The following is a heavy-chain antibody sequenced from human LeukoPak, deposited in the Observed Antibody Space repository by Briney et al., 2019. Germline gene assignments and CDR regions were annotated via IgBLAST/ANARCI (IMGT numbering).Heavy chain of an antibody. Sequence: GASVKVSCKASGYTFTSYGISWVRQAPGQGLEWMGRIIPILGIANYAQKFQGRVTITADKSTSTAYMELSSLRSEDTAVYYCARTTMVRGVNGELDYWGQGTLVTVSS. CDR3: ARTTMVRGVNGELDY. D-gene: IGHD3-10*01. CDR2: IIPILGIA. CDR1: GYTFTSYG. J-gene: IGHJ4*02. V-gene: IGHV1-69*04.